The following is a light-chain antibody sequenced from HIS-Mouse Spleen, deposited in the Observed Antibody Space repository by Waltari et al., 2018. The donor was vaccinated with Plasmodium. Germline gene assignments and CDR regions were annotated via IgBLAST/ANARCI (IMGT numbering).Light chain of an antibody. CDR2: KAS. CDR1: QSISSW. J-gene: IGKJ1*01. CDR3: QQYNSDSWT. Sequence: DIQMTQSPSTLSASVGDRVTITCRASQSISSWSAWYQQKPGKAPKPLIYKASSLESGVPSRFSGSGSGTEFTLTISSLQPDDFATYYCQQYNSDSWTFGEGTKVEIK. V-gene: IGKV1-5*03.